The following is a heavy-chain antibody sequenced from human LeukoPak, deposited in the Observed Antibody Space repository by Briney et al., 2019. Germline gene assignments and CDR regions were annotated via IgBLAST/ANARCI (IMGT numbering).Heavy chain of an antibody. J-gene: IGHJ6*03. CDR1: GFIFSSXX. Sequence: PGGSXXLXXXXXGFIFSSXXXNWVRQAPGKGXDWVSYISSSGTTIYYADSVKGRFTISRDKAKKSMYMKMNSLRADDTAIYHCARDFYMDVWGKGTTVTVSS. CDR3: ARDFYMDV. V-gene: IGHV3-48*03. CDR2: ISSSGTTI.